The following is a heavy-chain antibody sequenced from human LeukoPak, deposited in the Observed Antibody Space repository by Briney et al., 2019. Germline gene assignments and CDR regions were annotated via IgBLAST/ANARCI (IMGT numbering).Heavy chain of an antibody. CDR3: TRLHGAYPIDF. CDR1: GFPFSSYV. D-gene: IGHD4/OR15-4a*01. V-gene: IGHV3-23*01. J-gene: IGHJ4*02. Sequence: GGSLRLSCAASGFPFSSYVMSWVRPAPGKGLEWVSAIGGSGGSTYNADSVKGRFTIPRDNPKKTLYLQMNSLRAEDTAVYYCTRLHGAYPIDFWGQGTLVTVSS. CDR2: IGGSGGST.